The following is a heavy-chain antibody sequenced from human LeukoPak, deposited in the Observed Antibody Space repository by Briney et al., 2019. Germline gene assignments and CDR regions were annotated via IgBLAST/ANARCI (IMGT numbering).Heavy chain of an antibody. CDR3: VRGKKTPFYYYYGMDV. J-gene: IGHJ6*02. V-gene: IGHV4-34*01. Sequence: PSETLSLTCAVYGGSFSGYYWSWIRQPPGKGLEWIGEINHSGSTNYNPSLKSRVTISVDASKNQFSLKLSSVTAADTAVYYCVRGKKTPFYYYYGMDVWGQGTTVTVPS. CDR2: INHSGST. CDR1: GGSFSGYY.